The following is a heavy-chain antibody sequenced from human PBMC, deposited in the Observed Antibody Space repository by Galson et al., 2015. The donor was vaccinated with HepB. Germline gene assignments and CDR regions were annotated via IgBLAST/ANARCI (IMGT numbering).Heavy chain of an antibody. J-gene: IGHJ6*02. D-gene: IGHD3-10*01. CDR1: GFTFSNYG. CDR3: AKDFQYNYGWGTYYKIVYALDV. V-gene: IGHV3-30*02. CDR2: IRYDGSNE. Sequence: SLRLSCAASGFTFSNYGMHWVRQAPGKGLEWVAFIRYDGSNEYYADSVKGRFTISRDSSKNTLYLQMNSLRTEDTAVYYCAKDFQYNYGWGTYYKIVYALDVWGQGTTVTVSS.